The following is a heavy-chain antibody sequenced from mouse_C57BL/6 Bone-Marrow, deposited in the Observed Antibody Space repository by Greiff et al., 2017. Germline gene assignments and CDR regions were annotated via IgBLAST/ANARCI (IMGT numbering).Heavy chain of an antibody. Sequence: EVQLQQSGPELVKPGASVKISCKASGYTFTDYYLNWVKQSHGKSLEWIGDINPNNGGTSYNQKFKGKATLTVDKSSSTAYMELRSLTSEDSAVYYCALGYFDYWGQGTTLTVSS. V-gene: IGHV1-26*01. CDR1: GYTFTDYY. CDR2: INPNNGGT. J-gene: IGHJ2*01. CDR3: ALGYFDY. D-gene: IGHD4-1*01.